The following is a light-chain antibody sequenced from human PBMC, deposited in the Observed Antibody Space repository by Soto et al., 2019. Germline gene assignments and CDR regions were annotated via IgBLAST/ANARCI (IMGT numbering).Light chain of an antibody. CDR1: QSVSSN. Sequence: EIVMTQSPATLSLSPGERATLSCRASQSVSSNLAWYQQKPGQAPRLLIYGASTRATDIPARFSGSGSGTEFTLTISSLQSEDFAVYYCQQYNNWPLFTFGPGTKVDIK. CDR2: GAS. CDR3: QQYNNWPLFT. J-gene: IGKJ3*01. V-gene: IGKV3-15*01.